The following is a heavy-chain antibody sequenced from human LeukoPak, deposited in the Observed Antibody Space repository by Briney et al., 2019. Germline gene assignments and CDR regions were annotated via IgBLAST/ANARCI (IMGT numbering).Heavy chain of an antibody. CDR2: IIPIFGTA. CDR3: ARVWDYWYFDL. CDR1: GGTFSSYA. J-gene: IGHJ2*01. V-gene: IGHV1-69*06. Sequence: GASVKVSCKASGGTFSSYAISWVRQAPGQGLEWMGGIIPIFGTANYAQKFRGRVTITADKSTRTAYMELSSLRSEDTAVYYCARVWDYWYFDLWGRGTLVTVSS. D-gene: IGHD3-16*01.